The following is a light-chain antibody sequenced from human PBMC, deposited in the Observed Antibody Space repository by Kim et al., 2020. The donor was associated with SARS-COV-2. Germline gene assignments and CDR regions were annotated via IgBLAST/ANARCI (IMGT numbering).Light chain of an antibody. CDR3: CSYAGSSTLV. Sequence: ITVSWKGASSDVECCNLVAWCQLHPGEAHNHSFYEVSKRPSGVSNRFAGSKSGNAASLTIAGLQAEDGADYYCCSYAGSSTLVFGGGTQLTVL. CDR1: SSDVECCNL. CDR2: EVS. J-gene: IGLJ2*01. V-gene: IGLV2-23*02.